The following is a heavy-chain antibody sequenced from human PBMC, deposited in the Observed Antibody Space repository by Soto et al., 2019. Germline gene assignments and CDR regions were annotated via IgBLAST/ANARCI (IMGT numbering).Heavy chain of an antibody. Sequence: ASVKVSCKASGYTFTSYDINWVRQATGQGLEWMGWMNPNSGNTGYAQKFQGRVTMTRNTSISTAYMELSSLRSEDTAVYYCARGLLDDYGDYGASYWYFDLWGRGTLVTVSS. CDR3: ARGLLDDYGDYGASYWYFDL. J-gene: IGHJ2*01. CDR2: MNPNSGNT. V-gene: IGHV1-8*01. D-gene: IGHD4-17*01. CDR1: GYTFTSYD.